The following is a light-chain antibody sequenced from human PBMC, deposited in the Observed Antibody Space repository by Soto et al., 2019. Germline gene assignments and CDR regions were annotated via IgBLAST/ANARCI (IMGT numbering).Light chain of an antibody. V-gene: IGLV2-11*01. CDR3: CSYAGSYTWV. CDR1: SSDVGGCNY. J-gene: IGLJ3*02. Sequence: QSALTQPRSVSGSPGQSVTISCTGSSSDVGGCNYVSWYQQHPGKAPKLMIYDVNKRPSGVPDRFSGSKSGNTASLTISGLQAEDEADYYCCSYAGSYTWVFGGGTKLTVL. CDR2: DVN.